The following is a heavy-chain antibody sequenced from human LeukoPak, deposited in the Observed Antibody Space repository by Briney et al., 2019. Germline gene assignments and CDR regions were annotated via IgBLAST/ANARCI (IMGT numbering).Heavy chain of an antibody. Sequence: GGSLRLSCSASGLAFSRYAMHWVRQAPGKGLECFSGISDNGRSTYYADAVEGRFTISRDNSKNTLYLQMSSLRPEDTAVYYCAMTYDSSDYYPFDYWGQGTLVTVSS. D-gene: IGHD3-22*01. CDR1: GLAFSRYA. CDR3: AMTYDSSDYYPFDY. V-gene: IGHV3-64D*06. CDR2: ISDNGRST. J-gene: IGHJ4*02.